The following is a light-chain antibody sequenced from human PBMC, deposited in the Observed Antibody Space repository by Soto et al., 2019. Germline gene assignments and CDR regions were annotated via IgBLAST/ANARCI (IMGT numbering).Light chain of an antibody. CDR1: QSVSSNY. V-gene: IGKV3-20*01. J-gene: IGKJ4*01. CDR3: QQYGSSPIT. Sequence: EILLTQSPGTLSFSPGERATLSCRASQSVSSNYLAWYQQKPGQAPRLLIYGVSSRAAGVPDRFSGGGSGTDFTLTISRLEPEDFAVYYCQQYGSSPITFGGGTKVDIK. CDR2: GVS.